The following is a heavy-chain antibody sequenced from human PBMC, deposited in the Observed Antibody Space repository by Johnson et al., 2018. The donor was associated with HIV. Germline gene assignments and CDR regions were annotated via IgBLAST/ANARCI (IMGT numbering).Heavy chain of an antibody. CDR2: IRFNGSHK. J-gene: IGHJ3*02. V-gene: IGHV3-30*02. CDR1: RFTFSYYG. CDR3: AREGRLGSYLGGVAFDI. D-gene: IGHD1-26*01. Sequence: QVPLVESGGGVVQPGGSLRLSCSASRFTFSYYGMHWVRQAPGKGLAWVTFIRFNGSHKYYADSVKGRFTISRDKNTLYLQMNSLRAEGTAVYYCAREGRLGSYLGGVAFDIWGQGTMVTVSS.